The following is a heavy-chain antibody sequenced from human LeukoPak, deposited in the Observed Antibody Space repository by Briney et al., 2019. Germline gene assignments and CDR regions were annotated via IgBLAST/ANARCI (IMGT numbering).Heavy chain of an antibody. CDR2: ISDSGSTA. D-gene: IGHD5-12*01. V-gene: IGHV3-23*01. Sequence: GGSLRLSCGASGFTFSNYAMSWVRQAPGKGLEWVSGISDSGSTAFYADSVKGRSTSSRDNPKSTLYLQMNSLRAEDTAVYYCAKDIQTWPRFPDYWGQGTLVTVSS. CDR3: AKDIQTWPRFPDY. J-gene: IGHJ4*02. CDR1: GFTFSNYA.